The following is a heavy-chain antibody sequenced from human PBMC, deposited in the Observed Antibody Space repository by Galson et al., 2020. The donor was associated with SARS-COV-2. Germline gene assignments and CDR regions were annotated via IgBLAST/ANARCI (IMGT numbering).Heavy chain of an antibody. D-gene: IGHD2-2*01. CDR3: ARDTGYCSSTSCPRYYYYGMDV. Sequence: GESLKISCAASGFTFSSYAMHWVRQAPGKGLEWVAVISYDGSNKYYADSVKGRFTISRDNSKNTLYLQMNSLRAEDTAVYYCARDTGYCSSTSCPRYYYYGMDVWGQGTTVTVSS. J-gene: IGHJ6*02. CDR2: ISYDGSNK. CDR1: GFTFSSYA. V-gene: IGHV3-30-3*01.